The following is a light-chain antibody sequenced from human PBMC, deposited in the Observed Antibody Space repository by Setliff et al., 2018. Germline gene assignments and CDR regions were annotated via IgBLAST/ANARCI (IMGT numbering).Light chain of an antibody. Sequence: QSVLTQPASVSGSPGQTIILSCTGTGSDVGGYDYISWYQLHPGKVPKLMIYDVINRPSGVSDRFSGSKSGNTASLTISGLQAEDEVTYYCISYLYSQTLYVFGTGTKVTVL. CDR2: DVI. V-gene: IGLV2-14*03. CDR1: GSDVGGYDY. CDR3: ISYLYSQTLYV. J-gene: IGLJ1*01.